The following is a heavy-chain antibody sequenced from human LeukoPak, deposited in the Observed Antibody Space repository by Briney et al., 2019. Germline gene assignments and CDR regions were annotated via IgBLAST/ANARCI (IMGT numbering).Heavy chain of an antibody. CDR3: TKDTYCSGTTCNGGPGDY. CDR1: GGSISSQY. CDR2: IYASGST. V-gene: IGHV4-4*07. J-gene: IGHJ4*02. D-gene: IGHD2-2*01. Sequence: SETLSLTCTVSGGSISSQYWSWIRQPAGKGLEWIGRIYASGSTNYNPSLKSRFTMSVDTSKNQFSLKLSSVTAADTAVFYCTKDTYCSGTTCNGGPGDYWGQGILVTVSS.